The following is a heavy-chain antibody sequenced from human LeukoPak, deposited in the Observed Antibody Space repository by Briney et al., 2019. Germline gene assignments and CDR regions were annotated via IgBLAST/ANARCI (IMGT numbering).Heavy chain of an antibody. Sequence: GGSLRLSCAASGFTFSNYGMSWVRQAPGKGLEWVSSIRPSGGSTHYADSVKGRFVISRDTSKNTLHLQMNSLTAGDTAVYYCARKGAGLDDFDRWGQGTVVTVSS. CDR3: ARKGAGLDDFDR. V-gene: IGHV3-23*01. J-gene: IGHJ3*01. CDR1: GFTFSNYG. D-gene: IGHD3/OR15-3a*01. CDR2: IRPSGGST.